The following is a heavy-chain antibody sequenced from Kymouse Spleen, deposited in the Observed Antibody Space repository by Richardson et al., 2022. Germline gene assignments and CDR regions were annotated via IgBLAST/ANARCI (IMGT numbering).Heavy chain of an antibody. CDR1: GGSISSSSYY. J-gene: IGHJ4*02. D-gene: IGHD1-26*01. CDR3: ARRDSGSSQFDY. CDR2: IYYSGST. V-gene: IGHV4-39*01. Sequence: QLQLQESGPGLVKPSETLSLTCTVSGGSISSSSYYWGWIRQPPGKGLEWIGSIYYSGSTYYNPSLKSRVTISVDTSKNQFSLKLSSVTAADTAVYYCARRDSGSSQFDYWGQGTLVTVSS.